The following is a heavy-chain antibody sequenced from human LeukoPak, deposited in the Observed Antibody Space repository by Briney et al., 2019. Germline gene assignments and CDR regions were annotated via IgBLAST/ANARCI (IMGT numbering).Heavy chain of an antibody. CDR1: GYTFTGYY. D-gene: IGHD6-19*01. CDR3: ARQSYSSGWGDDAFDI. CDR2: INPNSGGT. J-gene: IGHJ3*02. V-gene: IGHV1-2*02. Sequence: ASVKVSCRASGYTFTGYYMHWVRQAPGQGLEWMGWINPNSGGTNYAQKFQGRVTMTRDTSISTAYMELSRLRSDDTAVYYCARQSYSSGWGDDAFDIWGQGTMVTVSS.